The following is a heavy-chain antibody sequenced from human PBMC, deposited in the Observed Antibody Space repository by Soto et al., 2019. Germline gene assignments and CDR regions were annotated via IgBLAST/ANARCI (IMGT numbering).Heavy chain of an antibody. V-gene: IGHV4-30-4*01. J-gene: IGHJ6*02. CDR2: IYYSGST. Sequence: SETLSLTCTVSGGSISSGDYYWSWIRQPPGKGLEWIGYIYYSGSTYYNPSLKSRVTISVDTSKNQFSLKLSSVTAADTAVYYCARDYTGRSSYYGMDVWGQGTTVTVSS. CDR3: ARDYTGRSSYYGMDV. D-gene: IGHD1-26*01. CDR1: GGSISSGDYY.